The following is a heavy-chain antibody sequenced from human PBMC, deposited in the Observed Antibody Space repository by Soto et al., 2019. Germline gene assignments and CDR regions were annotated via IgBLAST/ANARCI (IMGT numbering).Heavy chain of an antibody. J-gene: IGHJ4*01. CDR2: VKSKDDGGSG. Sequence: GGSLRLSCAASGFPFNNAWINWVRQVPGKGLKRDGRVKSKDDGGSGEYAAPVKGRFVVSRDDSKDIVYLQMNSLKIEDTGVYYCTTDSRTTLPEIRFDYWGHGTQVTVSS. V-gene: IGHV3-15*07. CDR3: TTDSRTTLPEIRFDY. D-gene: IGHD1-26*01. CDR1: GFPFNNAW.